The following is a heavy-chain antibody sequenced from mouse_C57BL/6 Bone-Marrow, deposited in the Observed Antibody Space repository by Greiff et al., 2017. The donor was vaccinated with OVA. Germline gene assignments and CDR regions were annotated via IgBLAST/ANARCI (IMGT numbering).Heavy chain of an antibody. CDR2: IRNKANGYTT. CDR1: GFTFTDYY. J-gene: IGHJ2*01. Sequence: DVILVESGGGLVQPGGSLSLSCAASGFTFTDYYMSWVRQPPGKALEWLGFIRNKANGYTTEYSASVKGRFTISRDNSQSILYLQMNALRAEDSATYYCARSFIYYDYLFDYWGQGTTLTVSS. CDR3: ARSFIYYDYLFDY. D-gene: IGHD2-4*01. V-gene: IGHV7-3*01.